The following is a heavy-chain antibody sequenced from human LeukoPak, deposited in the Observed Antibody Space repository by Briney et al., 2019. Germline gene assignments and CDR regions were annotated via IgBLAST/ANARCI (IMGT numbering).Heavy chain of an antibody. J-gene: IGHJ4*02. Sequence: SETLSLTCTVSGGSISSYYWSWIRQPPGKGLEWIGYIYYSGSTNYNPSLKSRVTISVDTSKNQFSLKLSSVTAADTAVYYCARDKYFSADWGQGTLVTVSS. V-gene: IGHV4-59*01. CDR2: IYYSGST. CDR3: ARDKYFSAD. CDR1: GGSISSYY. D-gene: IGHD2/OR15-2a*01.